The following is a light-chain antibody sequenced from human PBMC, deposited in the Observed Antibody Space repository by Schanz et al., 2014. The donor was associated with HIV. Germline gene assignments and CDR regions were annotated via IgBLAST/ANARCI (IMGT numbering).Light chain of an antibody. CDR2: KAS. Sequence: DIQMTQSPSTLSVSVGDRVTITCRASQSINNWLAWYQQKSGRAPKLLIYKASTLESGVPSRFVGSGSGTEFTLTITSLQPDDFATYYCQHYNTFSPGTFGQGTKVEMK. CDR1: QSINNW. J-gene: IGKJ1*01. V-gene: IGKV1-5*03. CDR3: QHYNTFSPGT.